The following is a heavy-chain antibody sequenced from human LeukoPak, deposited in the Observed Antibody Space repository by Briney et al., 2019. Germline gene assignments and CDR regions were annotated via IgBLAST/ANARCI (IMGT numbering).Heavy chain of an antibody. CDR1: GGSISTSTYY. CDR2: IYYSGST. CDR3: ARQPDSSGYYYFDY. J-gene: IGHJ4*02. Sequence: PSETLSLTCTVSGGSISTSTYYWGWIRQPPGKGLEWIGSIYYSGSTYYNPSLKSRVTISVDTSKNQFSLKLSSVTAADTAVYYCARQPDSSGYYYFDYWGQGTLVTVSS. D-gene: IGHD3-22*01. V-gene: IGHV4-39*01.